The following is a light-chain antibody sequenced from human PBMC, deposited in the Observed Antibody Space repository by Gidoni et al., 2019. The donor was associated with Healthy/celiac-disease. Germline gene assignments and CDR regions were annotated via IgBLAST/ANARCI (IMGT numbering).Light chain of an antibody. CDR1: RSVSSY. J-gene: IGKJ2*01. Sequence: EIVLTQPPATLSLSPGVRATLSCRASRSVSSYLPWYQQKPGQAPRLLIYDASNRATGIPARFSGSGSGTDFTLTISSLEPEDFAVYYCQQRSNWPYTFGQGTKLEIK. CDR3: QQRSNWPYT. V-gene: IGKV3-11*01. CDR2: DAS.